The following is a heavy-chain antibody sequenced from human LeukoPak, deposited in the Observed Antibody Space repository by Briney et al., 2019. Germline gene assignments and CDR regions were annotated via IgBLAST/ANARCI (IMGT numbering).Heavy chain of an antibody. CDR3: ASSGVVAATHWFDP. CDR1: GGSITTYY. CDR2: INHSGST. Sequence: SETLSLTCTVSGGSITTYYWSWIRQPPGKGLEWIGEINHSGSTNYNPSLKSRVTISVDTSKNQFSLKLSSVTAADTAVYYCASSGVVAATHWFDPWGQGTLVTVSS. D-gene: IGHD2-15*01. V-gene: IGHV4-34*01. J-gene: IGHJ5*02.